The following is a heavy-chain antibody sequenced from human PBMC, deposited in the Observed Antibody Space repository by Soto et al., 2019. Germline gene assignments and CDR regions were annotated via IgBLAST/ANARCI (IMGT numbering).Heavy chain of an antibody. CDR3: ARDSVLFYYCYHRNPYLFDP. J-gene: IGHJ5*02. D-gene: IGHD2-8*01. V-gene: IGHV4-61*03. CDR1: GGSVGSGSYY. CDR2: IYYSGNT. Sequence: PSETLSLTCTVSGGSVGSGSYYWSWIRQPLGKGLEWIGYIYYSGNTDYNPSLRGRATISVDKAKNHFSMQLTSVTSADTAIYYCARDSVLFYYCYHRNPYLFDPWAQGSPVTV.